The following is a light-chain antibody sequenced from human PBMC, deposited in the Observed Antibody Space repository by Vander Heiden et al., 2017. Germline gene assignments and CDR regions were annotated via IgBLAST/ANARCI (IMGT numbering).Light chain of an antibody. CDR3: QQSAFSPWT. V-gene: IGKV3-20*01. CDR1: QIFSSAY. Sequence: EIVLTPSPGTLALSPGERATLSCRASQIFSSAYLAWYQQKPGQAPRLVIHGSSKRATGIPVRFSGSGSGTDFTLTISRLEPEDFAVYYCQQSAFSPWTFGQGTKVEIK. CDR2: GSS. J-gene: IGKJ1*01.